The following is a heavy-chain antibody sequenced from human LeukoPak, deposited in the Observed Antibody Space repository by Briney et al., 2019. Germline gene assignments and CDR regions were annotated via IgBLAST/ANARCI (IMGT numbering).Heavy chain of an antibody. V-gene: IGHV3-74*01. CDR2: INSDGSST. J-gene: IGHJ4*02. D-gene: IGHD2-21*01. Sequence: EGSLRLSCAASGFTFSSYWMHWVRQAPGKGLVWVSRINSDGSSTSYADSVKGRFTISRDNAKNTLYLQMNSLRAEDTAVYYCETLATNCGGDCFDYWGQGTLVTVSS. CDR3: ETLATNCGGDCFDY. CDR1: GFTFSSYW.